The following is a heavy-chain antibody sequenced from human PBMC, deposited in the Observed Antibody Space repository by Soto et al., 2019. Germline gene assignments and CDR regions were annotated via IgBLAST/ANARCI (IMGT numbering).Heavy chain of an antibody. J-gene: IGHJ4*02. V-gene: IGHV4-61*01. CDR1: GASLSSGSYY. Sequence: PSETLALTCTVSGASLSSGSYYWSWIRQPPGKGLEWIGYFYYTGTTKYNPSLESRVTISADTSKNQLSLNLTSVTAADTAVYYCARISYWVKDYWGQRALVTVSS. D-gene: IGHD2-8*02. CDR3: ARISYWVKDY. CDR2: FYYTGTT.